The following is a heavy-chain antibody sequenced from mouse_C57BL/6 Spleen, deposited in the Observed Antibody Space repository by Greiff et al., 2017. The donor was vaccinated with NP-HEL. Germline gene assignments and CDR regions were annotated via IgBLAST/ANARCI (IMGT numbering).Heavy chain of an antibody. J-gene: IGHJ2*01. D-gene: IGHD2-4*01. V-gene: IGHV1-80*01. Sequence: QVQLQQSGAELVKPGASVKISCKASGYAFSSYWMNWVKQRPGKGLEWIGQIYPGDGDTNYNGKFKGKATLTADKSSSTAYMQLSSLTSEDSAVYFCARDQDYGGTDYWGQGTTLTVSS. CDR3: ARDQDYGGTDY. CDR1: GYAFSSYW. CDR2: IYPGDGDT.